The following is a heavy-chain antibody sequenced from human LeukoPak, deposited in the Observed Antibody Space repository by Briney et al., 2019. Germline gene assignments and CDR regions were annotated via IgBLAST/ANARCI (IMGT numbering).Heavy chain of an antibody. CDR1: GYTFTSYG. CDR3: ARGVNYYGSGSYYGIDY. D-gene: IGHD3-10*01. CDR2: ISAYNGNT. J-gene: IGHJ4*02. Sequence: GPVEASCKASGYTFTSYGISWVRQAPGQGLEWMGWISAYNGNTNYAQKLQGRVTMTTDTSTSTAYMELRSLRSDDTAVYYCARGVNYYGSGSYYGIDYWGQGTLVTVSS. V-gene: IGHV1-18*01.